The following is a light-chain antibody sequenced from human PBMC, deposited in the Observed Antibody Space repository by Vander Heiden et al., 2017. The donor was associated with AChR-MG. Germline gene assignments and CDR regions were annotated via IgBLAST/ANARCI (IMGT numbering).Light chain of an antibody. CDR2: RND. J-gene: IGLJ3*02. CDR3: AAWDDSLSGLL. Sequence: QSVLTQPPSASATPEQGVTISCSGSYSNVGTNFVYWYQQLPGTAPKLLIYRNDQRPSGVPARFSGSKSGTSAYLAISGLRSEDEADYYCAAWDDSLSGLLFGGGTKLTV. CDR1: YSNVGTNF. V-gene: IGLV1-47*01.